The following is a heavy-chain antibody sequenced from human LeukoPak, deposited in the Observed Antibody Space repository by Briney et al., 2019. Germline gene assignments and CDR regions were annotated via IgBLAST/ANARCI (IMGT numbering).Heavy chain of an antibody. CDR1: GFTFSSYA. V-gene: IGHV3-23*01. Sequence: GGSLRLSCAASGFTFSSYAMSWVRQAPGKGLEWVSAISGSGGSTYYADSVKGRFTISRDNSKNTLYLQMNSLRAGDTAVYYCAKTDYSPVPYYYYYMDVWGKGTTVTVSS. CDR3: AKTDYSPVPYYYYYMDV. J-gene: IGHJ6*03. D-gene: IGHD4-11*01. CDR2: ISGSGGST.